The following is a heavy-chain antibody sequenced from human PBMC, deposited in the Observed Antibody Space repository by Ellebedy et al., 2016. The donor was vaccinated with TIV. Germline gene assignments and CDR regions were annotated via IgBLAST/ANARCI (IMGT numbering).Heavy chain of an antibody. CDR1: GASIDSGRYC. J-gene: IGHJ5*02. Sequence: MPSETLSLTCNVSGASIDSGRYCWAWIRQSPGKGLEWIGNICYRVNTYYNPSLKSRVLISADTSKNLFSLRLRSVTAADTAVYYCASLGVAVANWFDPWGHGTLVTVSS. V-gene: IGHV4-39*01. D-gene: IGHD2-8*01. CDR2: ICYRVNT. CDR3: ASLGVAVANWFDP.